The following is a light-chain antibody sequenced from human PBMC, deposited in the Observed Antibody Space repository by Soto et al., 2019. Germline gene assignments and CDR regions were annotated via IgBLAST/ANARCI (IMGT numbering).Light chain of an antibody. J-gene: IGLJ2*01. Sequence: QSALTQPASVSGSPGQSITISCSGISSDVGVYNYVSWYQQHPGKAPKFMIYEVSNRPSGVSNRFSGSKSGNTASPTISGLQAEDEADYYCSSYTSSSTYVVFGGGTKLTVL. CDR3: SSYTSSSTYVV. CDR1: SSDVGVYNY. V-gene: IGLV2-14*01. CDR2: EVS.